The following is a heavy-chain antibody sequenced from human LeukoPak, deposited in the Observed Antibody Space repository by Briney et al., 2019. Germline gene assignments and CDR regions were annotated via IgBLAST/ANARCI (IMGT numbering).Heavy chain of an antibody. CDR1: GGSISSYY. J-gene: IGHJ1*01. Sequence: SETLSLACTVSGGSISSYYWSWIRQPAGKGLEWIGRIYTSGSTNYNPSLKSRVTMSVDTSKNQFSLKLSSVTAADTAVYYCARDESGSYRTPEYFQHWGQGTLVTVSS. CDR3: ARDESGSYRTPEYFQH. D-gene: IGHD1-26*01. CDR2: IYTSGST. V-gene: IGHV4-4*07.